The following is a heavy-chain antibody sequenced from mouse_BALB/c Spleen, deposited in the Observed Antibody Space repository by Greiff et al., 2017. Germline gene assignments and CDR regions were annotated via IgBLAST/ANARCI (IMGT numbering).Heavy chain of an antibody. D-gene: IGHD2-1*01. V-gene: IGHV5-9*03. CDR3: ARYGESGIYYGLFDY. J-gene: IGHJ2*01. CDR1: GFTFSSYT. CDR2: ISSGGGNT. Sequence: EVHLVESGGGLVKPGGSLKLSCAASGFTFSSYTMSWVRQTPEKRLEWVATISSGGGNTYYPDSVKGRFTISRDNAKNNLYLQMSSLRSEDTALYYCARYGESGIYYGLFDYWGQGTTLTVSS.